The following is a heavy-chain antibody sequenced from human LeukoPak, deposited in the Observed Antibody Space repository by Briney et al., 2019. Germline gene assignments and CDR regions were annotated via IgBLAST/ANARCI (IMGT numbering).Heavy chain of an antibody. Sequence: ASVKVSCKASGGTFSSYAISWVRQAPGQGLEWMGGIIPIIGTANYAQKFQGRVTITADESTSTAYMELSSLRSEDTAVYYCARVGYYYDSSGLDYWGQGTLVTVSS. CDR2: IIPIIGTA. V-gene: IGHV1-69*13. D-gene: IGHD3-22*01. CDR3: ARVGYYYDSSGLDY. CDR1: GGTFSSYA. J-gene: IGHJ4*02.